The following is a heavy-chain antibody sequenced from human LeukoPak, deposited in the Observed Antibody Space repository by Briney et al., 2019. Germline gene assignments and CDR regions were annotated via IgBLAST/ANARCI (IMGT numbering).Heavy chain of an antibody. CDR2: ISSSSSTI. Sequence: GGSLRLSCAASGFTFSSCAMNWVRQAPGKGLEWVSYISSSSSTIYYADSVKGRFTISRDNAKNSLYLQMNSLRAEDTAVYYCARVIRYSGSYYFDYWGQGTLVTVSS. CDR3: ARVIRYSGSYYFDY. V-gene: IGHV3-48*01. J-gene: IGHJ4*02. CDR1: GFTFSSCA. D-gene: IGHD1-26*01.